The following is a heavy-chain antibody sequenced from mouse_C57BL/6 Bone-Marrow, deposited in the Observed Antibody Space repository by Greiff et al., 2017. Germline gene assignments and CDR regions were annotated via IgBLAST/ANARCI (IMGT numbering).Heavy chain of an antibody. CDR2: ISSGGDYI. CDR1: GFTFSSYT. D-gene: IGHD1-1*02. CDR3: TRSQLFPGRVAY. J-gene: IGHJ3*01. V-gene: IGHV5-9-1*02. Sequence: EVKLVESGGGLVKPGGSLKLSCAASGFTFSSYTMSWVRQTPEKRLEWVAYISSGGDYIYYADPVTGRFTLSRDNARNHLYLQMSSLKSEDTSMYYCTRSQLFPGRVAYWGQGTLVTVSA.